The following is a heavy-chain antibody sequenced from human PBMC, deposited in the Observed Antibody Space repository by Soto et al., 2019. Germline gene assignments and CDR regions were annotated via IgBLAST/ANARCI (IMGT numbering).Heavy chain of an antibody. V-gene: IGHV4-59*01. Sequence: SETLSLTCTVSGGSISGYYSSWIRQPPGKGLEWIGYIYYSGSTNYNPSLKSRVTISIDTSKNQFSMKLSSVTAADTAVYYCARHFSVDYFDYWGQGALVTVSS. CDR1: GGSISGYY. CDR2: IYYSGST. CDR3: ARHFSVDYFDY. J-gene: IGHJ4*02.